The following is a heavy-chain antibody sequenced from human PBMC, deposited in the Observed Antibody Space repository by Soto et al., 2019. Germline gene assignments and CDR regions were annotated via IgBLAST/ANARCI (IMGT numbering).Heavy chain of an antibody. J-gene: IGHJ4*02. CDR1: TGSMRTYY. CDR2: ISHTGRT. Sequence: SETLSLTCSVSTGSMRTYYWTWIRQSPGKGLEWIGQISHTGRTKYNPSLESRVTISVDTSRRQFSLKLTSVTAADTALYYCARDDTTGLFDFWGQGTLVTVSS. D-gene: IGHD4-17*01. CDR3: ARDDTTGLFDF. V-gene: IGHV4-59*01.